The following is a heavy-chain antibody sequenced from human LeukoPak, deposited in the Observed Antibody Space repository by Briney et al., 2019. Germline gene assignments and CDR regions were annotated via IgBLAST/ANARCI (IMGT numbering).Heavy chain of an antibody. D-gene: IGHD1-1*01. CDR2: ISSSSSYI. V-gene: IGHV3-21*01. CDR3: ARDLETGTTGY. J-gene: IGHJ4*02. CDR1: GFTFSAYT. Sequence: GGSLRLSCAASGFTFSAYTMNWVRQAPGKGLEWVSSISSSSSYIYYADSVKGRFTISRDNAKSSLYLQMNSLRAEDTAVYYCARDLETGTTGYWGQGTLVTVSS.